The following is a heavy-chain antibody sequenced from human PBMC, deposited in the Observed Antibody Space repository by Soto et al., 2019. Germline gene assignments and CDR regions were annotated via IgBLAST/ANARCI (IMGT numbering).Heavy chain of an antibody. CDR3: ARDRGGYGPPDV. J-gene: IGHJ6*02. V-gene: IGHV3-11*06. D-gene: IGHD3-10*01. Sequence: QVQLVESGGCLVKPGGSLRLSCAASGFSFSDSYMSWVRQAPGKGLEWVAYISGSSGYTGYADSVKGRFTISRDNAKNSLYLQMNSLRVEATAVYYCARDRGGYGPPDVWGQGTTVTVSS. CDR2: ISGSSGYT. CDR1: GFSFSDSY.